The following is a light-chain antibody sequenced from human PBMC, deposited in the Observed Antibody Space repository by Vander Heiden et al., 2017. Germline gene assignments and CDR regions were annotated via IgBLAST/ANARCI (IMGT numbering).Light chain of an antibody. CDR1: QSVSSY. J-gene: IGKJ2*01. CDR2: DAS. Sequence: EIVLTQSPATLSLSPGERATLSCRASQSVSSYLAWYQQKPGQAPRLLIYDASNRATGIPDFTLTISSLEPEDFAVYYCQQRSNGPLYMYTFGQGTKLEIK. V-gene: IGKV3-11*01. CDR3: QQRSNGPLYMYT.